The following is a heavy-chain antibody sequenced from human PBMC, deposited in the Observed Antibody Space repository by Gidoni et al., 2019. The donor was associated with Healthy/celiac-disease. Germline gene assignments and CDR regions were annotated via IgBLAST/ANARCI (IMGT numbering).Heavy chain of an antibody. J-gene: IGHJ2*01. CDR1: GFTFSSYG. V-gene: IGHV3-33*01. CDR3: ARDGHGDYVYNWYFDL. Sequence: QVQLVESGGGVVQPGRSLRLSCAASGFTFSSYGMHWVRQAPGKGLEWVAVIWYDGSNKYYADSVKGRFTISRDNSKNTLYLQMNSLRAEDTAVYYCARDGHGDYVYNWYFDLWGRGTLVTVSS. CDR2: IWYDGSNK. D-gene: IGHD4-17*01.